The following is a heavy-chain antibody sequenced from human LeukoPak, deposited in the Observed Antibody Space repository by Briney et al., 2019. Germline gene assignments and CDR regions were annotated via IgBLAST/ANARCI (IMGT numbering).Heavy chain of an antibody. CDR3: AKERYCSGGNCYPDDN. CDR2: IRYDEKN. CDR1: GFIFTDYG. J-gene: IGHJ4*02. V-gene: IGHV3-30*02. D-gene: IGHD2-15*01. Sequence: QAGGSLRLSCAASGFIFTDYGMHWVRQAPGKGLDWVAFIRYDEKNYYADSVKGRFTISRDNSKNTLYLQMSSLRVEDTAIYYCAKERYCSGGNCYPDDNWGQGTLVTVSS.